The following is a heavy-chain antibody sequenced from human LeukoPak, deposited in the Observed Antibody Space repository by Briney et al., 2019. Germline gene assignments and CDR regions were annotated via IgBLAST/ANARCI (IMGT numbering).Heavy chain of an antibody. J-gene: IGHJ4*02. CDR3: ARDSGATRIQLWRNYYFDY. V-gene: IGHV7-4-1*02. D-gene: IGHD5-18*01. CDR1: GYTFTSYA. Sequence: ASVKVSCKASGYTFTSYAMNWVRQAPGQGLEWMGWINTNTGNPTYAQGFTGRFVFSLDTSVSTAYLQISNLKAEDTAVYYCARDSGATRIQLWRNYYFDYWGQGTLVTVSS. CDR2: INTNTGNP.